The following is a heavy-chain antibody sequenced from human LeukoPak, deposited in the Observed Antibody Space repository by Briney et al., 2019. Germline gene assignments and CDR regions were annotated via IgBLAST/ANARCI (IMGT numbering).Heavy chain of an antibody. CDR3: TTVDGSSGPHFDH. CDR1: GFTFSSYA. Sequence: HTGGSLRLSCAASGFTFSSYAMHWVRQAPGKGLEWVAVISYDGSNKYYADSVKGRFTISRDNSKNTLYLQMNSLKTEDTAVYYCTTVDGSSGPHFDHWGQGTLVTVSS. D-gene: IGHD3-22*01. V-gene: IGHV3-30-3*01. J-gene: IGHJ4*02. CDR2: ISYDGSNK.